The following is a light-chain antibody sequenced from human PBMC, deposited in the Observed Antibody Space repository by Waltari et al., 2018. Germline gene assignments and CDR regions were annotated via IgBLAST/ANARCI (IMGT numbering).Light chain of an antibody. Sequence: DIVMTQSPDSLAVSLGERATINCKSRQSVLYSSNNKKYLAWYQQKPGQPPKLLIYWASTRESGVPDRFSGSGSGTDFTLTISSLQAEDVAVYYCQQYYSTPYTFGQGTKLEIK. V-gene: IGKV4-1*01. CDR2: WAS. CDR3: QQYYSTPYT. J-gene: IGKJ2*01. CDR1: QSVLYSSNNKKY.